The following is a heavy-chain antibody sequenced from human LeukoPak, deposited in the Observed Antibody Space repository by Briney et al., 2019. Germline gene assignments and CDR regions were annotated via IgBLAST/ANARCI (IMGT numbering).Heavy chain of an antibody. CDR2: ISSSGGST. J-gene: IGHJ4*02. D-gene: IGHD2-2*01. V-gene: IGHV3-64*01. CDR3: ARTYCSSTSCLVDY. Sequence: GGSLRLSCAASGFTLSSYSMHWVLQAPGKGLEYVSAISSSGGSTYYANSVKGRFTISRDNSKNTLYLQMGSLRAEDMAVYYCARTYCSSTSCLVDYWGQGTLVTVSS. CDR1: GFTLSSYS.